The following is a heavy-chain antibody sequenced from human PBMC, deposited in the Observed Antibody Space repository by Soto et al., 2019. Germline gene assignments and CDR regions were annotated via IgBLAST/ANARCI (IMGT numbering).Heavy chain of an antibody. D-gene: IGHD1-7*01. Sequence: QVQLVQSGAEVKKPGSSVKVSCKASGGTFSSYAISWVRQAPGQGLEWMGGIIPILGTAHYAQKFQGRVTITADESTSTAYMELSSLRSEDTAVYYCAVGKGGTTSYWDYYGMDVWGQGTTVTVSS. CDR3: AVGKGGTTSYWDYYGMDV. V-gene: IGHV1-69*01. CDR1: GGTFSSYA. CDR2: IIPILGTA. J-gene: IGHJ6*02.